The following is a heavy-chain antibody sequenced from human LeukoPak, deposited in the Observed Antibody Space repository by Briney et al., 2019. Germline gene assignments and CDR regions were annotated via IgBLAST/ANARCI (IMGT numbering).Heavy chain of an antibody. CDR2: IYHSGST. J-gene: IGHJ4*02. CDR3: ARAPPLGYCSGGNCYSAFWDY. D-gene: IGHD2-15*01. V-gene: IGHV4-4*02. CDR1: GGSISSSNW. Sequence: SGTLSLTCAVSGGSISSSNWWSWVRQPPGKGLEWIGEIYHSGSTNYNPSLKSRVTISVDKSKNQFSLKLSSVTAADTAVYYCARAPPLGYCSGGNCYSAFWDYWGQGTLVTVSS.